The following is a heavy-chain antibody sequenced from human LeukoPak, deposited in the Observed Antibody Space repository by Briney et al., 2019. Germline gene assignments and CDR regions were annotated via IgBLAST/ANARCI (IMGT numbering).Heavy chain of an antibody. CDR3: ASRKDILTGYVFDF. D-gene: IGHD3-9*01. V-gene: IGHV4-39*01. CDR1: GGSVSSRIYY. J-gene: IGHJ4*02. Sequence: SETLSLTCTVSGGSVSSRIYYWGWIRQPPGKGLEWMGSIYYSGSTSYNPSLKRRVTISVDTSKNQFSLKLPSVTAADTALYYCASRKDILTGYVFDFWGQGTLVTVSS. CDR2: IYYSGST.